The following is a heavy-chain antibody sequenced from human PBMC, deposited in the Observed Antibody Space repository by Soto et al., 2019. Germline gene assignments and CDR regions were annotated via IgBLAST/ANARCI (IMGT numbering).Heavy chain of an antibody. J-gene: IGHJ4*02. CDR2: IYYSGST. CDR1: GGSISNYY. Sequence: PLETLSLTCSVSGGSISNYYWNWIRQPPGKGLEWIGYIYYSGSTNYNPSLKSRVTISVDTSKNQFSLKLSSVTAADTAVYYCAGTRGYCSGGSCPTVVDYWGQGTLVTVSS. CDR3: AGTRGYCSGGSCPTVVDY. V-gene: IGHV4-59*01. D-gene: IGHD2-15*01.